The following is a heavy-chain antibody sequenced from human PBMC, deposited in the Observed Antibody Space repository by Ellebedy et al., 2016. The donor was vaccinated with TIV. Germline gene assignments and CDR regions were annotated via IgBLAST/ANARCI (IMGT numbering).Heavy chain of an antibody. CDR1: GFTFSSYS. CDR3: AREGVVVIAIDY. CDR2: ISRVGGAI. D-gene: IGHD3-22*01. Sequence: ETLSLTCAASGFTFSSYSMNWVRQAPGKGLEWVSYISRVGGAIYYADSVKGRFTISRDDSKNTLYLQMNSLRAEDTAVYYCAREGVVVIAIDYWGQGTLVTVSS. V-gene: IGHV3-48*01. J-gene: IGHJ4*02.